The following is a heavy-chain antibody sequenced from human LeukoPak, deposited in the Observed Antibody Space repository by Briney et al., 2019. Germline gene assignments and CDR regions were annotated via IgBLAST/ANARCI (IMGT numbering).Heavy chain of an antibody. J-gene: IGHJ4*02. Sequence: SETLSLTCSVSGGSISSYYWSWIRQPPGKGLEWIGNIYYGGSTNYNPSLKSRVTISVDTSKNQFSLKLSSVTAADTAVYYCARTRSFDYWGQGTLVTVSS. V-gene: IGHV4-59*01. CDR3: ARTRSFDY. CDR2: IYYGGST. CDR1: GGSISSYY.